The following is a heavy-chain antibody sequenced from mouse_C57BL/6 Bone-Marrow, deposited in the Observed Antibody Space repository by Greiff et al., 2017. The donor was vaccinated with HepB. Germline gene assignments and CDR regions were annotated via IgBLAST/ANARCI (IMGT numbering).Heavy chain of an antibody. V-gene: IGHV5-16*01. J-gene: IGHJ1*03. Sequence: EVQLVESEGGLVQPGRSMKLSCTASGFTFSDYYMAWVRQVPEKGLEWVANINYDGSSTYYLDSLKSRFIISRDNAKNILYLQMSSLKSEDTATYYCATYHWYFDVWGTGTTVTVSS. CDR3: ATYHWYFDV. CDR2: INYDGSST. CDR1: GFTFSDYY.